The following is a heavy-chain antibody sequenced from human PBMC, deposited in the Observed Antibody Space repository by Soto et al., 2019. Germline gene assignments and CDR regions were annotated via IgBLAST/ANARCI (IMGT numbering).Heavy chain of an antibody. CDR3: AKALYGAGDYYYGMDV. V-gene: IGHV3-30*18. CDR1: GFTFSSYG. J-gene: IGHJ6*02. D-gene: IGHD4-17*01. Sequence: QVQLVESGGGVVQPGRSLRLSCAASGFTFSSYGMHWVRQAPGKGLXXXAVISYDGSNKYYADSVKGRFTISRDNSKNTLYLQMNSLRAEDTAVYYCAKALYGAGDYYYGMDVWGQGTTVTVSS. CDR2: ISYDGSNK.